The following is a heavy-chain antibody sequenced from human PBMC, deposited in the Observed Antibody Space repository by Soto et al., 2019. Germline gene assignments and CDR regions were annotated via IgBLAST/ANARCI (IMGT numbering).Heavy chain of an antibody. D-gene: IGHD3-3*01. J-gene: IGHJ5*02. V-gene: IGHV3-49*04. CDR1: GFSFGDYA. CDR2: IRNPGYGGTT. Sequence: SLRLSCTTSGFSFGDYAMTWVRQAPGKGLEWVGFIRNPGYGGTTEYATPVKGRFIISRDDSMSSAYLQLNSLKVDDSAVYYCVRGSFGYYGPWGQRTLVTVSS. CDR3: VRGSFGYYGP.